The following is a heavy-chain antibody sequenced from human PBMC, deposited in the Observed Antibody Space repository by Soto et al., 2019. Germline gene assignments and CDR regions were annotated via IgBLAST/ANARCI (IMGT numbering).Heavy chain of an antibody. CDR2: ISYDGSYK. J-gene: IGHJ4*02. Sequence: QVQLVESGGGVVQPGRSLRLSCAASGFTFSSYGMHWVRQAPGRGLEWVAVISYDGSYKYYADSVKGRFTISRDNSKXXXXXXXXXXXXXXXXXXXXXXXXXXXXYWGQGTLVTVSS. CDR1: GFTFSSYG. CDR3: XXXXXXXXY. V-gene: IGHV3-30*03.